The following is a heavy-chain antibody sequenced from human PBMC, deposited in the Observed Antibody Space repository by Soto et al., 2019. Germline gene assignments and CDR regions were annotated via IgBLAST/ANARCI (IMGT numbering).Heavy chain of an antibody. D-gene: IGHD3-3*01. J-gene: IGHJ5*02. CDR2: MYYSGST. Sequence: PSETLSLTCTVSGGSISSTSYYWGWIRQPPGKGLEWIGRMYYSGSTYYNPSLKRRVTMSVDTSKNQVSLKLRSVTAADTAVYYCARGGRITIFGVVTRGWFDPWGQGTLVTVSS. CDR1: GGSISSTSYY. V-gene: IGHV4-39*01. CDR3: ARGGRITIFGVVTRGWFDP.